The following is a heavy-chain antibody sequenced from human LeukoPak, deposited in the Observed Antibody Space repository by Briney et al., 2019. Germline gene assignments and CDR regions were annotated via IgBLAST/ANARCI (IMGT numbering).Heavy chain of an antibody. D-gene: IGHD3-16*01. CDR2: INHSGST. Sequence: SETLSLTCAVYGGSFSGYYWSWIRQPPGKGLEWIGEINHSGSTNYNPSLKSRVTISVDASKNQFSLKLSSVTAADTAVYYCASPVTRFGYWGQGTLVTVSS. V-gene: IGHV4-34*01. CDR3: ASPVTRFGY. J-gene: IGHJ4*02. CDR1: GGSFSGYY.